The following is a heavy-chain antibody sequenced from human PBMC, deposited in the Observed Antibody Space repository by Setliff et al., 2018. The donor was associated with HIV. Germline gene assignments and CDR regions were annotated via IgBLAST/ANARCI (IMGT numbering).Heavy chain of an antibody. CDR2: INQDASKK. J-gene: IGHJ3*02. D-gene: IGHD1-1*01. Sequence: GGSLRLSCEASGFTFSSYWMSWVRQAPGKGLEWVANINQDASKKYYVDSVKGRFTISRDNAKNSLSLQMNSLRVEDTALYYCARSRSTRDAFDTWGQGTMVTVSS. V-gene: IGHV3-7*01. CDR3: ARSRSTRDAFDT. CDR1: GFTFSSYW.